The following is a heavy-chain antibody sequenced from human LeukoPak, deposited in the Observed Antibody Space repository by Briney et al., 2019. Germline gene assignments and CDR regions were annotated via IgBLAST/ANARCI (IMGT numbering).Heavy chain of an antibody. D-gene: IGHD5-24*01. V-gene: IGHV4-61*02. CDR1: GGSISSGSYY. J-gene: IGHJ6*02. CDR2: IYTSGST. Sequence: SQTLSLTCTVSGGSISSGSYYWSWTRQPAGKGLEWIGRIYTSGSTNYNPSLKSRVTISVDTSKNQFSLKLSSVTAADTAVYYCARADGYYYYGMDVWGQGTTVTVSS. CDR3: ARADGYYYYGMDV.